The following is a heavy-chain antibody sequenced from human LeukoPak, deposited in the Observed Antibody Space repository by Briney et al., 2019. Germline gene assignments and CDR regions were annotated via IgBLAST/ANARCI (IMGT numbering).Heavy chain of an antibody. CDR1: GYTFTSYY. CDR2: INPDSGGT. CDR3: ARIGAQKGEYYSYDDY. D-gene: IGHD3-10*01. V-gene: IGHV1-2*02. J-gene: IGHJ4*02. Sequence: ASVKVSCKASGYTFTSYYMHWVRQAPGQGLEWMGWINPDSGGTNYAQKFQGRVTMTRDTSISTAYMELSRLRSDDTAVYYCARIGAQKGEYYSYDDYWGQGTLVTVSS.